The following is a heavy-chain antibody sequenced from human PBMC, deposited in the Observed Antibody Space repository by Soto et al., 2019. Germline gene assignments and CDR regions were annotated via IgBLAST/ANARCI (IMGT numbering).Heavy chain of an antibody. Sequence: VGSLRLSCAASGFDFSRHGMHWVRQAPGRGLEWVAVISYDGNNKDYADSVEGRLTISRDNSRNTLDLQMNSLRADDTAVYYCAREPVLVVTAAGPFDYWGKGTLVTVAS. CDR2: ISYDGNNK. D-gene: IGHD6-13*01. V-gene: IGHV3-30*03. CDR1: GFDFSRHG. J-gene: IGHJ4*02. CDR3: AREPVLVVTAAGPFDY.